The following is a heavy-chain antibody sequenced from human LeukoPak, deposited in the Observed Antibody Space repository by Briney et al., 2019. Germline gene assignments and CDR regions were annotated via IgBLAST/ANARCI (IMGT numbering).Heavy chain of an antibody. CDR2: ISGSGGST. V-gene: IGHV3-23*01. Sequence: GGSLRLSCAASGFTFSSYAMSWVRQATGKGLEWVSAISGSGGSTYYADSVKGRFTISRDNSKNTLYLQMNSLRAEDTAVYYCAKAPSLRYFDWLSFYWGQGTLVTVSS. CDR3: AKAPSLRYFDWLSFY. D-gene: IGHD3-9*01. J-gene: IGHJ4*02. CDR1: GFTFSSYA.